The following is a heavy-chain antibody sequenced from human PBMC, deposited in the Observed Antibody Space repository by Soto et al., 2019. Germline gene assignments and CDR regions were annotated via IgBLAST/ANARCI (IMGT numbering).Heavy chain of an antibody. J-gene: IGHJ5*02. CDR3: ARGSGSPLYNWFDP. CDR2: INHSGST. D-gene: IGHD3-10*01. Sequence: QVQLQQWGAGLLKPSETLSLTCAVYGGSFSGYYWSWIRQPPGKGLEWIGEINHSGSTNYNPSLKSRVTISVDTSKNQFSLKLSSVTAADTAVYYWARGSGSPLYNWFDPWGQGTLVTVSS. V-gene: IGHV4-34*01. CDR1: GGSFSGYY.